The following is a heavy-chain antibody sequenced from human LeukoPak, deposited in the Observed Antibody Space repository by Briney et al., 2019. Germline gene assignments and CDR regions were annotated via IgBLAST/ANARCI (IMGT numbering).Heavy chain of an antibody. D-gene: IGHD3-9*01. CDR3: FIFQNDILTVDDH. Sequence: GGSLRLSCAASGFTVSTNYVSWVRQAPGKGLEWVSVIYGGGRTSYADSVKGRFTISRDNSKNTLYLQMNSLRAEDTAVHYCFIFQNDILTVDDHWGQGTQVAVSS. V-gene: IGHV3-66*01. J-gene: IGHJ5*02. CDR1: GFTVSTNY. CDR2: IYGGGRT.